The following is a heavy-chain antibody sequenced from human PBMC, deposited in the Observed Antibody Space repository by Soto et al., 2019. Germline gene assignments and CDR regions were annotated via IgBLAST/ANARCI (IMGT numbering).Heavy chain of an antibody. D-gene: IGHD3-22*01. CDR3: ARGPRYYDSSGYYPLKHYYYYYGMDV. CDR2: INHSGST. CDR1: GGSFSGYY. V-gene: IGHV4-34*01. Sequence: SETLSLTYAVYGGSFSGYYWSWIRQPPGKGLEWVGEINHSGSTNYNPSLKSRVTISVDTSKNQFSLKLSSVTAADTAVYYCARGPRYYDSSGYYPLKHYYYYYGMDVWGQGTTVTVSS. J-gene: IGHJ6*02.